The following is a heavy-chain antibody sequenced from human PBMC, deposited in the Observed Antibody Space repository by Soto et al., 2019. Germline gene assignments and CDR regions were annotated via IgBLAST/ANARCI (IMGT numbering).Heavy chain of an antibody. D-gene: IGHD5-18*01. V-gene: IGHV1-46*03. Sequence: ASVKVSCKASGYSFTTYYMHWVRQAPGQGLEWMGIINPSGGSTDYAQKFQGRVTVTSDTSTSTVYMELSSLRSDDTAVYYCTRDVGTPMARYYYYYYGMYVWGQGTTVTVSS. CDR3: TRDVGTPMARYYYYYYGMYV. CDR2: INPSGGST. CDR1: GYSFTTYY. J-gene: IGHJ6*02.